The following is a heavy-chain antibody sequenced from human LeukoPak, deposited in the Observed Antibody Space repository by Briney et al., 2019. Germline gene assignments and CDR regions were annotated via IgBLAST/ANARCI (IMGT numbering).Heavy chain of an antibody. CDR1: GFSFSSYW. J-gene: IGHJ4*02. CDR2: INGDGSRT. CDR3: ARETSQDYFDS. V-gene: IGHV3-74*01. Sequence: GGSLRLSCAASGFSFSSYWMHWVRHAPGKGLVWVSRINGDGSRTYYADSVKGRFTISRDNAKNTLYVQMNSLRAEDTAVYYCARETSQDYFDSWGQGTLVTVSS.